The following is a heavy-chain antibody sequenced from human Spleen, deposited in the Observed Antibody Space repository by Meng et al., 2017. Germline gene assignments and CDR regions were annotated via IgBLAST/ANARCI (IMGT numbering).Heavy chain of an antibody. V-gene: IGHV4-38-2*02. D-gene: IGHD2-21*02. Sequence: SETLSLTCAVSGYSITGSYNWGWIRQSPGKGLEWIGSIYQSGSTYYNPSLKSRVTMSTDTSKNQFSLKLTSVTAADTAVYYCAGEAVVTLIFYHAMDVWGQGTMVTVSS. CDR1: GYSITGSYN. J-gene: IGHJ6*02. CDR2: IYQSGST. CDR3: AGEAVVTLIFYHAMDV.